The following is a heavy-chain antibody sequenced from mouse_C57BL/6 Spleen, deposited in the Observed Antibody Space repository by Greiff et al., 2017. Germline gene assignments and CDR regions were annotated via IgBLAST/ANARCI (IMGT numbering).Heavy chain of an antibody. CDR3: TTQLRLPFAY. Sequence: QVQLQQSGAELVRPGASVTLSCKASGYTFTDYEMHWVKQTPVHGLEWIGAIDPETGGTAYNQKFKGKAILTADKSSSTAYMELRSLTSDDSAVYYCTTQLRLPFAYSGQGTLVTVSA. CDR1: GYTFTDYE. J-gene: IGHJ3*01. V-gene: IGHV1-15*01. CDR2: IDPETGGT. D-gene: IGHD3-2*02.